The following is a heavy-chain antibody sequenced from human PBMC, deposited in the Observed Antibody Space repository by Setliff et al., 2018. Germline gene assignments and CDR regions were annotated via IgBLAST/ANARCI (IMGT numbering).Heavy chain of an antibody. V-gene: IGHV1-18*01. J-gene: IGHJ6*03. Sequence: ASVKVSCKASGYTFTSSGISWVRQAPGQGLEWMGWISVYNGYIVYAQKLQGRVTMTTDTSTSTAYMELRSLRSDDTAVYYCARSPPNRGVGQGHYMDVWGIGTTVTVSS. CDR2: ISVYNGYI. D-gene: IGHD1-26*01. CDR3: ARSPPNRGVGQGHYMDV. CDR1: GYTFTSSG.